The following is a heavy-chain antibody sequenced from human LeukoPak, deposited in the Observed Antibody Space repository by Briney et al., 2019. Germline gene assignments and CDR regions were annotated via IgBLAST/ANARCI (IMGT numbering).Heavy chain of an antibody. CDR1: GFTFSSYA. V-gene: IGHV3-23*01. CDR2: ISDSGGST. D-gene: IGHD4-23*01. J-gene: IGHJ2*01. Sequence: PGGSLRLSCAASGFTFSSYAMSWVRQAPGKGLEWVSAISDSGGSTYYADSVKGRFTISRDNSKNTLYLQMNSLRAEDTAAYYCANVGGRWFNWYFDLWGRGTLVTVSS. CDR3: ANVGGRWFNWYFDL.